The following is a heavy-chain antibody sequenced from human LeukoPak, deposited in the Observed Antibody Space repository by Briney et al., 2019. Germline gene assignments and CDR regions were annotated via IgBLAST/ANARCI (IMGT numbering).Heavy chain of an antibody. CDR3: VRERFGAIVEN. D-gene: IGHD3-10*01. CDR2: VYGGGNT. CDR1: GFTVANDR. J-gene: IGHJ4*02. V-gene: IGHV3-53*01. Sequence: EGSLRLSCAASGFTVANDRVSWVRQPPGKGLEWVSTVYGGGNTAYTDSVKGRFTISRDTSKNTLLLQMNSLRAEDTAVYFCVRERFGAIVENWGQGALVIVSS.